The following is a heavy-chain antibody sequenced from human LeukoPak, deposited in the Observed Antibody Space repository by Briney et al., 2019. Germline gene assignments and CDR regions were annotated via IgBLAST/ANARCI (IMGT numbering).Heavy chain of an antibody. V-gene: IGHV4-34*01. CDR1: GGSFSGYY. CDR2: INHSGST. Sequence: SETLSLTCAVYGGSFSGYYWSWIRQPPGKGLEWIGEINHSGSTNYNPSLKSRVTISVDTSKNQFSLKLSSVTAADTAVYYCARGSSSSSGGYDYWGQGALVTVSS. J-gene: IGHJ4*02. D-gene: IGHD6-6*01. CDR3: ARGSSSSSGGYDY.